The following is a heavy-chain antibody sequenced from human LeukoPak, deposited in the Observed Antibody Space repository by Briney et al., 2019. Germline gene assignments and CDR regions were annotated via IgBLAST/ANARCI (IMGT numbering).Heavy chain of an antibody. CDR3: ARRVATAMVPWFDP. V-gene: IGHV4-39*07. CDR1: GGSISSSSYY. Sequence: PSETLSLTCTVSGGSISSSSYYWGWIRQPPGKGLEWNGSIYYSGSTYYNPSLKSRVTISVDTSKNQFSLKLSSVTAADTAVYYCARRVATAMVPWFDPWGQGTLVTVSS. CDR2: IYYSGST. D-gene: IGHD5-18*01. J-gene: IGHJ5*02.